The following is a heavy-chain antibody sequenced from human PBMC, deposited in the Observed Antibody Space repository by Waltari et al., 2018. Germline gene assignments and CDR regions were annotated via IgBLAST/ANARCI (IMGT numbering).Heavy chain of an antibody. Sequence: QVQLVQSGAEVKKPGSSVKVSCKASGGTFSSYAISWVRQAPGQGLEWMGGIIPIFGTANYAKKFQGRGTITADESTSTAYMELSSLRSEDTAVYYCARPIVEMATINYYYYYGMDVWGQGTTVTVSS. J-gene: IGHJ6*02. CDR1: GGTFSSYA. D-gene: IGHD5-12*01. CDR3: ARPIVEMATINYYYYYGMDV. CDR2: IIPIFGTA. V-gene: IGHV1-69*01.